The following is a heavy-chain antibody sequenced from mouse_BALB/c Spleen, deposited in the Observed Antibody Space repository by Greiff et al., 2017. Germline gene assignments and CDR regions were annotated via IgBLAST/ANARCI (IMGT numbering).Heavy chain of an antibody. Sequence: VQLQQSGPELVKPGASVKISCKASGYAFSSSWMNWVKQRPGQGLEWIGRIYPGDGDTNYNGKFKGKATLTADKSSSTAYMQLSSLTSVDSAVYFCARGHYDYAMDYWGQGTSVTVSS. D-gene: IGHD1-2*01. J-gene: IGHJ4*01. CDR3: ARGHYDYAMDY. CDR2: IYPGDGDT. V-gene: IGHV1-82*01. CDR1: GYAFSSSW.